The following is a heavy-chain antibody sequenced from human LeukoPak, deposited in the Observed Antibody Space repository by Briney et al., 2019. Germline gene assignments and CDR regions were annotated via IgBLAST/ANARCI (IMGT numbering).Heavy chain of an antibody. D-gene: IGHD1-20*01. CDR2: IRDDGSAK. J-gene: IGHJ6*03. CDR3: ARGDRYDWDYYYYMDV. Sequence: PGGSLRLSCAVSGFTFNNYWMTWVRQAPGKGLEWVASIRDDGSAKYYMDSVKGRFSISRDDAKNSLSLQMNSLRVEDTATYYCARGDRYDWDYYYYMDVWGKGTTVTISS. CDR1: GFTFNNYW. V-gene: IGHV3-7*01.